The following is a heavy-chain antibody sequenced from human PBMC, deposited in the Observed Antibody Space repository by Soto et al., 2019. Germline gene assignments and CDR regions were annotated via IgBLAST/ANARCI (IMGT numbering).Heavy chain of an antibody. J-gene: IGHJ6*02. CDR2: ISTYNGDT. V-gene: IGHV1-18*01. Sequence: QVQLVQSGAEVKKPGASVKVSCKASGYTFTTYDISWVRQAPGQGLEWMGRISTYNGDTNYPQSPQCRLTMTTDTSTTTAYMELRSLRSDDTAVYYCARDPYHVLMVNAPNLDGMDVWGQGTTVTVSS. CDR1: GYTFTTYD. CDR3: ARDPYHVLMVNAPNLDGMDV. D-gene: IGHD2-8*01.